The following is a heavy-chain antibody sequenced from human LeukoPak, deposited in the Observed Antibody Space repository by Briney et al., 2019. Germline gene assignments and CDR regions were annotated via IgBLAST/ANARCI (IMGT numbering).Heavy chain of an antibody. D-gene: IGHD6-19*01. V-gene: IGHV4-39*01. CDR3: ARITDDSSGWHVESRIDY. J-gene: IGHJ4*02. CDR1: GGSISSSSYY. Sequence: SETLSLTCTVSGGSISSSSYYWGWIRQPPGKGLEWIGSIYYSGSTYYNPSLKSRVTISVDTSKNQFSLKLSSVTAADTAVYYCARITDDSSGWHVESRIDYWGQGTLVTVSS. CDR2: IYYSGST.